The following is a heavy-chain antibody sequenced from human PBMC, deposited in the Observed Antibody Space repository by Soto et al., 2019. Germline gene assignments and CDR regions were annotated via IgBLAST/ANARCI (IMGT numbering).Heavy chain of an antibody. Sequence: PGGSLRLSCAASGFTFSSYGMHWVRQAPGKGLEWVAVISYDGSNKYYADSVKGRVTISRDNSKNTLYLQMNSLRAEDTAVYYCAKAPRRYCSGGSCHRSMDVWGQGTTVTVSS. CDR3: AKAPRRYCSGGSCHRSMDV. V-gene: IGHV3-30*18. CDR1: GFTFSSYG. J-gene: IGHJ6*02. CDR2: ISYDGSNK. D-gene: IGHD2-15*01.